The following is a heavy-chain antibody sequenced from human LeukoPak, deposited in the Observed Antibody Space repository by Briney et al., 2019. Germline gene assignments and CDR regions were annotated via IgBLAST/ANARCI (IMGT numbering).Heavy chain of an antibody. Sequence: PGGSLRLSYAASGFTFSSYGMHWVRQAPGKGLEWVAFIRYDGSNKYYADSVKGRFTISRDNSKNTLYLQMNSLRAEDTAVYYCAKATAIFGVVIYNASDIWGQGTMVTVSS. J-gene: IGHJ3*02. CDR1: GFTFSSYG. CDR2: IRYDGSNK. V-gene: IGHV3-30*02. CDR3: AKATAIFGVVIYNASDI. D-gene: IGHD3-3*01.